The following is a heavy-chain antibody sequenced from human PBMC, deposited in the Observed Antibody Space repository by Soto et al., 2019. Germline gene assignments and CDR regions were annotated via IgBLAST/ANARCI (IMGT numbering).Heavy chain of an antibody. CDR1: GGSISSGGYS. J-gene: IGHJ5*02. D-gene: IGHD3-22*01. CDR3: ARSHRYYDSSGYYYWGNWFDP. V-gene: IGHV4-30-2*01. Sequence: PSETLSLTCAVSGGSISSGGYSWSWIRQPPGKGLEWIGYIYHSGSTYYNPSLKSRVTISVDRSKNQFSLKLSSVTAADTAVYYCARSHRYYDSSGYYYWGNWFDPWGQGTLVTVSS. CDR2: IYHSGST.